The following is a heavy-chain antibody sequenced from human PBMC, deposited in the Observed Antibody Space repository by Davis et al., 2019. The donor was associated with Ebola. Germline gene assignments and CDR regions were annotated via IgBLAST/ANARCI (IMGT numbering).Heavy chain of an antibody. CDR1: GYTFTSYD. J-gene: IGHJ6*02. CDR2: INPYSANT. Sequence: ASVKVSCKATGYTFTSYDVNWVRQATGQGLEWMGWINPYSANTGHAQNFRGRVTMTRNTSIRTAFLEVSSLRSEDTAVYFCARGGMGSHDTYYGLDVWGQGTTVTVSS. V-gene: IGHV1-8*01. D-gene: IGHD3-10*01. CDR3: ARGGMGSHDTYYGLDV.